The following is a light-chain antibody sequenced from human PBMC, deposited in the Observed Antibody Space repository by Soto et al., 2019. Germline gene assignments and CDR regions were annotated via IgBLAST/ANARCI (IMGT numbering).Light chain of an antibody. V-gene: IGKV1-5*03. Sequence: DIQMTQSPSTLSGSVGDRVTITCRASQTISSWLAWYQQKPGKAPKLLIYKASTLKSGVPSRFSGSGSGTEFPLTISSLQPDDFATYYFQHYKSYSEAFGQGTKVELK. CDR3: QHYKSYSEA. CDR2: KAS. CDR1: QTISSW. J-gene: IGKJ1*01.